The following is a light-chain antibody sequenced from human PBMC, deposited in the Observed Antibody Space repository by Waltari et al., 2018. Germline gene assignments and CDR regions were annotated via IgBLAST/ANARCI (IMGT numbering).Light chain of an antibody. CDR2: GAS. CDR3: QKYNSPPFT. J-gene: IGKJ3*01. V-gene: IGKV1-27*01. CDR1: QDLSEF. Sequence: DIEMTQSPSSLSASVGDRVTITRRASQDLSEFLAWYQQKPGKVPNLLIYGASTLHSGVSSRFSGSGSGTEFTLTISGLQPEDVATYYCQKYNSPPFTFGPGTKVDLK.